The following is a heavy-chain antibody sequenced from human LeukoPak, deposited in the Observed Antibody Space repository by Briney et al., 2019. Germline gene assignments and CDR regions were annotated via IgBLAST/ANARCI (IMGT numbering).Heavy chain of an antibody. CDR3: ARHSQDKGVTHPLDY. V-gene: IGHV4-61*05. J-gene: IGHJ4*02. Sequence: SETLSLTCTVSGGSISSSSYYWSWIRQPPGKGLEWIGYICYGGSTNYNPSLKSRATISLDTSKNQLSLRLTSVTAADTAVYYCARHSQDKGVTHPLDYWGQGTLVTVSS. CDR1: GGSISSSSYY. D-gene: IGHD3-10*01. CDR2: ICYGGST.